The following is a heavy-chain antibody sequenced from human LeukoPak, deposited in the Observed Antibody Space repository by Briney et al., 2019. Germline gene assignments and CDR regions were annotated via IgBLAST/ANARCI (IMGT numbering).Heavy chain of an antibody. J-gene: IGHJ4*02. CDR3: ARDSIVGATPFDY. CDR1: GYTFTSYA. CDR2: IIPIFGTA. V-gene: IGHV1-18*01. D-gene: IGHD1-26*01. Sequence: ASVKVSCKASGYTFTSYAISWVRQAPGQGLEWMGGIIPIFGTANYAQKLQGRVTMTTDTSTSTAYMELRSLRSDDTAVYYCARDSIVGATPFDYWGQGTLVTVSS.